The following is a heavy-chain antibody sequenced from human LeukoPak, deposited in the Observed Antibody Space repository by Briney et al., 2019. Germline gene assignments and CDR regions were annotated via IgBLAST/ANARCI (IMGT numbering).Heavy chain of an antibody. V-gene: IGHV3-30-3*01. J-gene: IGHJ4*02. D-gene: IGHD2-21*02. Sequence: GGSLRLSCAASGFTFSNSAMHWVRQAPGKGLEWVALISYDGSNKYYADSVKGRFTISRDNAKNTLYLQMNSLRAEDTAVYYCVREVTVTSYFDYWGQGILVTVSS. CDR2: ISYDGSNK. CDR1: GFTFSNSA. CDR3: VREVTVTSYFDY.